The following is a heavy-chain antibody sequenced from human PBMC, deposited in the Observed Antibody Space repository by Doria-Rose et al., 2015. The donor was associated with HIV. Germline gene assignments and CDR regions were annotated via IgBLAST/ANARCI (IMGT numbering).Heavy chain of an antibody. CDR1: GVSLSSPGMG. Sequence: QVTLKESGPVLVKPTETLTLTCTVSGVSLSSPGMGVSWIRQPPGKALEWLVNIFSDDERSYHTSLKSRLTISRGTSKSQVVLTMTDMDPVDTATYYCARIKSSRWYHKYYFDFWGQGTLVIVSA. V-gene: IGHV2-26*01. CDR2: IFSDDER. D-gene: IGHD6-13*01. CDR3: ARIKSSRWYHKYYFDF. J-gene: IGHJ4*02.